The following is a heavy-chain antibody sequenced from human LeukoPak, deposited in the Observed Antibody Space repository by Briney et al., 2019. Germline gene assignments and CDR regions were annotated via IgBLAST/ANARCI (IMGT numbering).Heavy chain of an antibody. D-gene: IGHD6-19*01. CDR3: AKGSAVADLHFDY. CDR1: GFTFSTYS. V-gene: IGHV3-23*01. J-gene: IGHJ4*02. Sequence: LPGRSLRPSCAASGFTFSTYSMNWVRQAPGKGLEWVSTITGSGDTTYYADSVKGRFTISRDNSKTSLYLQMNSLTVEDTAVYYCAKGSAVADLHFDYWGQGTLVTVSS. CDR2: ITGSGDTT.